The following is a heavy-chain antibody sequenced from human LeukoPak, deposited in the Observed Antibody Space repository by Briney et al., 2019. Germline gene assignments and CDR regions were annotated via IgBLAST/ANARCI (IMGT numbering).Heavy chain of an antibody. Sequence: SGGSLRLSCAASGFTFSSYAMSWVRQAPGKGLELVSAISGSGGSTYYADSVKGRFTISRANSKNTLYLQMNSLRAEDTAVYYCAKDGAAAGRNYYYYYMDVWGKGTTVTVSS. CDR2: ISGSGGST. V-gene: IGHV3-23*01. CDR3: AKDGAAAGRNYYYYYMDV. D-gene: IGHD6-13*01. CDR1: GFTFSSYA. J-gene: IGHJ6*03.